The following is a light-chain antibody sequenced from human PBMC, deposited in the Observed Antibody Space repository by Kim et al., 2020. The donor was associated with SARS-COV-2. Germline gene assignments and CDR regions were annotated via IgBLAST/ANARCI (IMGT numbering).Light chain of an antibody. V-gene: IGKV1-5*03. Sequence: SASVGDRVTITGRASEAIETWLAWYQQKPGKVPRLLIYLASSLENGVPSRFSGSGSGTEFTLTINGLQPDDFATYYCQHYSRFPYTFGQGTKLEI. CDR3: QHYSRFPYT. CDR1: EAIETW. CDR2: LAS. J-gene: IGKJ2*01.